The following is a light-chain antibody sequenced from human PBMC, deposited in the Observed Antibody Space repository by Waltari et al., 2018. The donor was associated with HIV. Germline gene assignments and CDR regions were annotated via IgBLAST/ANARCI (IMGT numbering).Light chain of an antibody. CDR3: GTWDSSLSAVL. Sequence: QSVLTQPPSVSAAARQKVTSSCSGSNSNIGNKFVAWYQPLPGTTPKLLIYDSNKRPSGIPDRFSGSKSDTSATLDITGLQTGDEADYYCGTWDSSLSAVLFGGGTKLTVL. J-gene: IGLJ2*01. CDR1: NSNIGNKF. CDR2: DSN. V-gene: IGLV1-51*01.